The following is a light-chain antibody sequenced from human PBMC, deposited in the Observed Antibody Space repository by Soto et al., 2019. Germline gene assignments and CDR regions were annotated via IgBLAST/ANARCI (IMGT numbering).Light chain of an antibody. CDR1: SSDVGGYNY. CDR3: SSYTSSSSLYV. CDR2: EVS. V-gene: IGLV2-14*01. J-gene: IGLJ1*01. Sequence: QSALTQPASVSGSPGQSITISCTGTSSDVGGYNYVSWYQQHPGKAPRLMIYEVSNRPSGVSHRFSGSKSGNTASLTISGLQAEDEADYYCSSYTSSSSLYVFGIGTKLTVL.